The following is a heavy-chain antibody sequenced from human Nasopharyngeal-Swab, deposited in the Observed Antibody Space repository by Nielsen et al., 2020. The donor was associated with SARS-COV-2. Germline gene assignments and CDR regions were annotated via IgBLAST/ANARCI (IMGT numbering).Heavy chain of an antibody. V-gene: IGHV3-23*01. Sequence: GGSLRLSCAASGFTFSSYGMSWVRQAPGKGLQWVSGIGGSGVTTYYADSVKGRFTISRDNSKNTLYVQMNSLRAEDTAVYYCARDQRSYFDYWGQGTRVTVSS. CDR1: GFTFSSYG. CDR3: ARDQRSYFDY. CDR2: IGGSGVTT. J-gene: IGHJ4*02.